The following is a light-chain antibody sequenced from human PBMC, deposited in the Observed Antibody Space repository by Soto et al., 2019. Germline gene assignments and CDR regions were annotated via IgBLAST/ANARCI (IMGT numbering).Light chain of an antibody. CDR3: SSYTTSSTYV. J-gene: IGLJ1*01. Sequence: QSVLTQPPSVSGSPGQSVAISCTGTSSDVGYYNRVSWYQQPPGTAPKLMIYDVSNRPSGIPDRFSGSKPGNAASLTISGLQAEDEADYYCSSYTTSSTYVFGTGTKVTVL. CDR2: DVS. V-gene: IGLV2-18*02. CDR1: SSDVGYYNR.